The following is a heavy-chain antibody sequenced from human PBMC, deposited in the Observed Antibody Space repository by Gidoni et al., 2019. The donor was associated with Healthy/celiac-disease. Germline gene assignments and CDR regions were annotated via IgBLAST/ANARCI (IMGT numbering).Heavy chain of an antibody. J-gene: IGHJ4*02. D-gene: IGHD6-19*01. V-gene: IGHV3-48*03. CDR1: GFTVSSYE. CDR2: ISSSGSTI. CDR3: ARAAGLGIIAVAGTDY. Sequence: EVQLVESGGGLVQPGGSLRLSCAASGFTVSSYEMNWVRQAPGKGLEWVSYISSSGSTIYYADSVKGRFTISRDNAKNSLYLQMNSLRAEDTAVYYCARAAGLGIIAVAGTDYWGQGTLVTVSS.